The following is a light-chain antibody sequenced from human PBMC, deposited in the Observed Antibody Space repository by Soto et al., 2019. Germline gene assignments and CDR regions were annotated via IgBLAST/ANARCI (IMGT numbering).Light chain of an antibody. V-gene: IGLV1-47*01. CDR2: RNN. Sequence: QSVLTQPPATSGTPGQRVTISCSGSSSNIGINYVYWYQQFPGTAPKLLIQRNNQRPSGVPDRFSGSRSDTSASLAISGLRSEDEAEYYCAAWDDSLSGLVFGGGTKLTVL. J-gene: IGLJ2*01. CDR1: SSNIGINY. CDR3: AAWDDSLSGLV.